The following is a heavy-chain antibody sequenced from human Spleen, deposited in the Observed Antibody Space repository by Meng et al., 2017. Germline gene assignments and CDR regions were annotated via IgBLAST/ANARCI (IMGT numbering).Heavy chain of an antibody. V-gene: IGHV4-59*01. CDR2: MYYSGRT. J-gene: IGHJ4*02. Sequence: VHLQESGPGLVKSSETLSLNCIVSGGSITTSYLTWIRQPPGKGLEWIGYMYYSGRTNYNPSLKSRVTISLGTSKNLFSLMLTSVTAADTAMYYCARRYSYGYYFDLWGQGALVTVSS. CDR1: GGSITTSY. CDR3: ARRYSYGYYFDL. D-gene: IGHD5-18*01.